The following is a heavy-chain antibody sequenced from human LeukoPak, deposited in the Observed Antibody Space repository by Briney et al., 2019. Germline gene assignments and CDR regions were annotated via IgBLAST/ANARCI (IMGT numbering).Heavy chain of an antibody. Sequence: GGSLRLSCEGSGFTFSNYAMNWVRQAPGKGLEWVSGISGSGGSTYYVDSVKGRFTVSRDDSKNTLYLQMNSLRAEDTAVYYCAKDGGLWVSAHWGDSWGRGTLVTVSS. CDR1: GFTFSNYA. CDR2: ISGSGGST. D-gene: IGHD7-27*01. V-gene: IGHV3-23*01. J-gene: IGHJ4*02. CDR3: AKDGGLWVSAHWGDS.